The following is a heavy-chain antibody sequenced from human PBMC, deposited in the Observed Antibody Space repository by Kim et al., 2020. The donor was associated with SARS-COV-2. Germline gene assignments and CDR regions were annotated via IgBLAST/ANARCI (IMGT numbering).Heavy chain of an antibody. CDR3: ARHDYYDSDGYFGDY. V-gene: IGHV3-23*01. CDR2: IGGSGASI. CDR1: GFTFNSHG. J-gene: IGHJ4*02. D-gene: IGHD3-22*01. Sequence: GGSLRLSCAASGFTFNSHGMSWVRQAPGKGLEWVSSIGGSGASIYYADSVKGRFTISRDNSKNTLYLQMNSLRAEDTAVYYCARHDYYDSDGYFGDYWGQGTLVTVSS.